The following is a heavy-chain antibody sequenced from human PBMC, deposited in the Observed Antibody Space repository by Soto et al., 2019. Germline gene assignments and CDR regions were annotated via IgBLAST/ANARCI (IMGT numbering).Heavy chain of an antibody. CDR2: ISGGGDTT. V-gene: IGHV3-23*01. CDR3: AKGRGGSGSLTPRVDF. Sequence: EVQLLESGGGLVQPGGSLRLSCAASGFTFNNYAMTWVRQAPGKGLEWVSAISGGGDTTSYADSVNGRFTVSRDGSKNTLYLQMSSMGAEDTALYYCAKGRGGSGSLTPRVDFWGQGTLVTVAS. J-gene: IGHJ4*02. CDR1: GFTFNNYA. D-gene: IGHD3-10*01.